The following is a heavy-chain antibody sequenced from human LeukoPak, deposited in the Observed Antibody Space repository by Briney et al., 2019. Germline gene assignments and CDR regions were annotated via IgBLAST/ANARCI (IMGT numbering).Heavy chain of an antibody. CDR1: GYTFTDYY. D-gene: IGHD6-19*01. CDR2: VDPEDGET. Sequence: ASVKVSCKVSGYTFTDYYMHWVQQAPGKGLEWMGLVDPEDGETIYAEKFQGRVTITADTSTDTAYMELSSLRSEDTAVYYCATVLGPSRSGWYLGWFDPWGQGTLVTVSS. V-gene: IGHV1-69-2*01. J-gene: IGHJ5*02. CDR3: ATVLGPSRSGWYLGWFDP.